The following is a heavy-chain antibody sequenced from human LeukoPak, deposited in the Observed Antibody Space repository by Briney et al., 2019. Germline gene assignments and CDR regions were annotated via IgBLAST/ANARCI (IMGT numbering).Heavy chain of an antibody. V-gene: IGHV4-34*01. D-gene: IGHD3-22*01. CDR2: INHSGST. CDR3: ARGMSPYYYDTSGYYDRGAFDM. CDR1: GGSFSGYY. Sequence: SETLSLTCAVYGGSFSGYYWSWIRQPPGKGLEWIGEINHSGSTNYNPSLKSRVTISVDTSKNQFSLKLSSVTAADTAVYYCARGMSPYYYDTSGYYDRGAFDMWGQGTMVTVSS. J-gene: IGHJ3*02.